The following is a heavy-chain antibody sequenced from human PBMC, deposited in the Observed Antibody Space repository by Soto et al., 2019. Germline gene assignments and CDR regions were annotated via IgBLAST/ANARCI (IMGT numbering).Heavy chain of an antibody. D-gene: IGHD4-17*01. CDR3: ARHQRNDYGDPFEYFQH. V-gene: IGHV4-39*01. CDR1: GGSISSSTYY. Sequence: QLQLQESGPGLVKPSETLSLTCTVSGGSISSSTYYWGWIRQPPGKGLEWIGSIYYRGNTYYNPSLKSRVTISVDTSKNQFSLKLNSVTAADTAVYYCARHQRNDYGDPFEYFQHWGQGTLVTVSS. CDR2: IYYRGNT. J-gene: IGHJ1*01.